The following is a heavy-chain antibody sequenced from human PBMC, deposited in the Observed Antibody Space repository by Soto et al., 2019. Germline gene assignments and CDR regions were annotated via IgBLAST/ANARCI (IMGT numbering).Heavy chain of an antibody. J-gene: IGHJ5*02. D-gene: IGHD6-19*01. CDR2: IYYSGST. Sequence: QVQLQESGPGLVKPSETLSLTCTVSGGSISSYYWSWIRQPPGKGLEWIGYIYYSGSTNYNPSLKSRVTISVDTYKNQCSLKLSSVTAADTAVYYCARWGIAVRGWFDPWGQGTLVTVSS. CDR1: GGSISSYY. V-gene: IGHV4-59*08. CDR3: ARWGIAVRGWFDP.